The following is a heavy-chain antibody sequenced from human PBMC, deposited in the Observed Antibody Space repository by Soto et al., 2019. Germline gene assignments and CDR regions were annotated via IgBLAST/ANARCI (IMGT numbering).Heavy chain of an antibody. CDR2: VYYGGTT. J-gene: IGHJ6*02. Sequence: QLHLQESGPGLVKPSETLSLTCTVSGGSISSSTYFWGWIRQPPGKGLEWIGNVYYGGTTYYNPSLKSRVTISVETSTGQFSLKLSSVTAADTAVYYCAGGDYYHSSGYYFYYYTMDVWGQGTTVTVSS. D-gene: IGHD3-22*01. CDR3: AGGDYYHSSGYYFYYYTMDV. V-gene: IGHV4-39*01. CDR1: GGSISSSTYF.